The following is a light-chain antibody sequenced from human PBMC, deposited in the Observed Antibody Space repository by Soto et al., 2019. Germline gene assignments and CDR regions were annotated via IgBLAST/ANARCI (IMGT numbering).Light chain of an antibody. CDR3: QQRSNWPPIT. J-gene: IGKJ5*01. Sequence: EIVLTQSPATLSLSPGERATLSSRASQSVSSYLAWYKQKPGQAPSLLIYDASNRATGIPARFSGSGSGTDFTLTISSLEPEDFAVYYCQQRSNWPPITFGQGTRLEIK. V-gene: IGKV3-11*01. CDR1: QSVSSY. CDR2: DAS.